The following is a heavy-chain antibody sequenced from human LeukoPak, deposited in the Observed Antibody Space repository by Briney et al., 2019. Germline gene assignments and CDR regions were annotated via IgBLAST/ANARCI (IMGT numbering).Heavy chain of an antibody. J-gene: IGHJ4*02. V-gene: IGHV1-46*01. CDR2: INPSGGST. D-gene: IGHD3-22*01. Sequence: ASVKVSCKASGYAFTSYYMYWVRQAPGQGLEWMGLINPSGGSTNYAQKFQGRVTMTRDTSTSTVYMELSSLRSEDTAVYYCARDQGVVFTEGRVLGPRGFDYWGQGTLVTVSS. CDR1: GYAFTSYY. CDR3: ARDQGVVFTEGRVLGPRGFDY.